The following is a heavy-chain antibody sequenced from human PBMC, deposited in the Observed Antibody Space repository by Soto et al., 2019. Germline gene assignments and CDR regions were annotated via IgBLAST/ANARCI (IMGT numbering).Heavy chain of an antibody. V-gene: IGHV4-30-2*01. CDR3: AREGGSGSPDCYFNV. J-gene: IGHJ2*01. D-gene: IGHD1-26*01. Sequence: QLQLQESGSGLVKPSQTLSLTCAVSGGSISSGGYSWSWLRQPPGKGLEWIGYIFHSGSTYYNPALKSRVTISVDGPKTPCSLELSSVPAADTAVYYCAREGGSGSPDCYFNVWGRGTLVTVSS. CDR2: IFHSGST. CDR1: GGSISSGGYS.